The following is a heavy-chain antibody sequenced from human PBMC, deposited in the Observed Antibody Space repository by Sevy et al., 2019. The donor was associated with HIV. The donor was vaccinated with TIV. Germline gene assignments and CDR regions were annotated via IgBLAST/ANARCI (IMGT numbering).Heavy chain of an antibody. V-gene: IGHV3-33*01. D-gene: IGHD3-16*01. CDR3: ASLRGVLGFDY. CDR2: IWYDGSNK. Sequence: GGSLRLSCAASGFTFSSYGMHWVRQAPGKGLEWVAVIWYDGSNKYYADSVKGRFTISRDNSKNTLYLQMNSLRAEDTAVYYGASLRGVLGFDYWGQGTLVTVSS. CDR1: GFTFSSYG. J-gene: IGHJ4*02.